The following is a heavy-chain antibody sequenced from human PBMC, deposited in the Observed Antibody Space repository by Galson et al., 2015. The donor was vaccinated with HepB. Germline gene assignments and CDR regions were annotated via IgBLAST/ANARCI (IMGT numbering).Heavy chain of an antibody. Sequence: SVKVSCKASGYTLTNYDINWVRQATGQGLEWMGWMNPNSGNTGYAQKFQGRVTMTRNTSISTAYMELSSLRSEDTAVYYCARMNSYDSSVVNWFDPWGHGSLVDVSA. CDR1: GYTLTNYD. J-gene: IGHJ5*02. V-gene: IGHV1-8*01. CDR3: ARMNSYDSSVVNWFDP. D-gene: IGHD3-22*01. CDR2: MNPNSGNT.